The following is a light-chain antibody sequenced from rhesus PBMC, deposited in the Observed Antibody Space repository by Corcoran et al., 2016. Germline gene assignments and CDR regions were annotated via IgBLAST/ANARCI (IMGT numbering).Light chain of an antibody. Sequence: DIQMTQSPSSLSASVGDTVTITCRASQGISSGLAWYQQTPGKAPKLLIYKASRLQRGVPSRFSGSGSRTDFNITMSSLQSEDFATDYCQQYSSRPLTFGGGTKVELK. CDR2: KAS. J-gene: IGKJ4*01. CDR1: QGISSG. V-gene: IGKV1-22*01. CDR3: QQYSSRPLT.